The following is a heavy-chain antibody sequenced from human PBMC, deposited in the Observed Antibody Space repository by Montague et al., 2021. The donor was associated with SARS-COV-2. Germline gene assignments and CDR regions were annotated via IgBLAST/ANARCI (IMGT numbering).Heavy chain of an antibody. CDR3: TRLPRGSGTWGYFDY. J-gene: IGHJ4*02. V-gene: IGHV4-59*08. Sequence: SETLSLTCTVSDGSTSSYYWNWMRQTPGKGLEWIGYMHDSGTANYNPSLRSRVTLMVDASRNQFSLELSSVTAADTAMYYCTRLPRGSGTWGYFDYWAQGTLVTVSS. D-gene: IGHD3-10*01. CDR1: DGSTSSYY. CDR2: MHDSGTA.